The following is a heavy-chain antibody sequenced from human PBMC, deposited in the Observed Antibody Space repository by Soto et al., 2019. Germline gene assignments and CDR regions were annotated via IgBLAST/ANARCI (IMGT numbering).Heavy chain of an antibody. CDR3: ARGYTTTGIALYYFDY. V-gene: IGHV3-23*01. J-gene: IGHJ4*02. D-gene: IGHD6-13*01. CDR2: ISGSGGST. Sequence: PGGSLRLSCAASGFTFSSYAMSWVRQAPGKGLEWVSAISGSGGSTYYADSVKGRFTISRDNAKNSLYLQMNSLRDEDTAVYYCARGYTTTGIALYYFDYWGQGTLVTVSS. CDR1: GFTFSSYA.